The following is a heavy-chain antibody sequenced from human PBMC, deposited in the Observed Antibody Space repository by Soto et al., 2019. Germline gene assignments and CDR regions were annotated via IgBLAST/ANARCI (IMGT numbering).Heavy chain of an antibody. CDR1: GGTFSSYT. V-gene: IGHV1-69*02. Sequence: GASVKVSCKASGGTFSSYTISWVRQAPGQGLEWMGRIIPILGIANYAQKFQGRVTITADKSTSTAYMELSSLRSEDTAVYYCARVQGYDFWSAKPAFDIWGQGTMVTVSS. D-gene: IGHD3-3*01. CDR2: IIPILGIA. CDR3: ARVQGYDFWSAKPAFDI. J-gene: IGHJ3*02.